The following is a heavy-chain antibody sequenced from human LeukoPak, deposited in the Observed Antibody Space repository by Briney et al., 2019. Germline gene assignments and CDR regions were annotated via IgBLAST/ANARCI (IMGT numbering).Heavy chain of an antibody. J-gene: IGHJ3*02. D-gene: IGHD2-2*01. V-gene: IGHV3-30*02. CDR1: GFTFSSYG. CDR3: ARIDIAVASAFILDAFGI. Sequence: GGSLRLSCAASGFTFSSYGMHWVRQAPGKGLEWVAFIRYDGSNKYYADSVKGRFTISRDNSKNTLYLQMNSLRAEDTAVYYCARIDIAVASAFILDAFGIWGQGTMVTVSS. CDR2: IRYDGSNK.